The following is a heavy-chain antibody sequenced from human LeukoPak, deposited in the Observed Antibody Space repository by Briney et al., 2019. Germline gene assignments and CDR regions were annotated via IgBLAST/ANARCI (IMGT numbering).Heavy chain of an antibody. V-gene: IGHV3-74*01. CDR3: ARGGYHAYYLDY. J-gene: IGHJ4*02. CDR2: INSDGSST. D-gene: IGHD5-18*01. Sequence: GGSLRLSCAASGFTFSSYWMHWVRQAPGKGLVWVSRINSDGSSTSYADSVKGRFTISRDNAKNTLYLQMNSLRAEDTAVYYCARGGYHAYYLDYWGQGSLVTVSS. CDR1: GFTFSSYW.